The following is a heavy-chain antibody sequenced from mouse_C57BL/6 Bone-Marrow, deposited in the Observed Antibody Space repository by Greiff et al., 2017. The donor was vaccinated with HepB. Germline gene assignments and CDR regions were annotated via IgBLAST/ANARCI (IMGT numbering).Heavy chain of an antibody. CDR2: IYPGSGNT. Sequence: QVQLQQSGAELVRPGASVKLSCKASGYTFTDYYINWVKQRPGQGLEWIARIYPGSGNTYYNEKFKGKATLTADKSSSTAYMQLSSLTSADSAVYFCARGYYGKGNYWGQGTTLTVSS. D-gene: IGHD1-1*01. V-gene: IGHV1-76*01. CDR1: GYTFTDYY. CDR3: ARGYYGKGNY. J-gene: IGHJ2*01.